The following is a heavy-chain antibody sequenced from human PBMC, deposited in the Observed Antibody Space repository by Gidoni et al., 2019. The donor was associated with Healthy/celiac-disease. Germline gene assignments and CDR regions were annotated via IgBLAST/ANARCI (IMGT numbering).Heavy chain of an antibody. J-gene: IGHJ3*02. D-gene: IGHD3-22*01. Sequence: EVQLVESGGGLVQPGRSLRLSCAASGFTFDDYAMHWFRQAPGKGLEWVSGISWNSGSIGYADSVKGRFTISRDNAKNYLYLQMNSLRAEDTALYYCAKDIMIATSGAFDIWGQGTMVTVSS. V-gene: IGHV3-9*01. CDR3: AKDIMIATSGAFDI. CDR2: ISWNSGSI. CDR1: GFTFDDYA.